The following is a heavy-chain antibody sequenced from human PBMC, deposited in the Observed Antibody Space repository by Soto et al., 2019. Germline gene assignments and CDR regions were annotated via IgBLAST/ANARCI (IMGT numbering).Heavy chain of an antibody. CDR1: GGSISSSSYY. D-gene: IGHD4-17*01. J-gene: IGHJ4*02. CDR3: ARHYGVRYFDY. Sequence: SETLSLTCTVSGGSISSSSYYWGWIRQPPGKGLEWIGSIYYSGSTYYNPSLKSRVTISVDTSKNQFSLKLSSVTAADTAVYYCARHYGVRYFDYWGQGTLVTVSS. V-gene: IGHV4-39*01. CDR2: IYYSGST.